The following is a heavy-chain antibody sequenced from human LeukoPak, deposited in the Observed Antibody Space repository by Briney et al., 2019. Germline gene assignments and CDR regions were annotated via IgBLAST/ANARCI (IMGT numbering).Heavy chain of an antibody. V-gene: IGHV1-69*02. CDR3: ASERLGYYYMDV. Sequence: SVKVSCKASGGTFSSYTISWVRQAPGRGLEWMGRMIPILGIANYAQKFQGRVTITADKSTSTAYMELSSLRSDDPAVYYCASERLGYYYMDVWGKGTTVTVSS. D-gene: IGHD1-1*01. CDR1: GGTFSSYT. CDR2: MIPILGIA. J-gene: IGHJ6*03.